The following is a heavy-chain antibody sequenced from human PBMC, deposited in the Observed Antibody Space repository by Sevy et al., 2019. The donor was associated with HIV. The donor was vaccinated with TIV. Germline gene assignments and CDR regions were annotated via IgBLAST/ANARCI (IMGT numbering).Heavy chain of an antibody. CDR3: ARDPSKQYLDY. J-gene: IGHJ4*02. CDR2: ISVNNGNT. V-gene: IGHV1-18*01. Sequence: ASVKVSCKTSGFTFGNYGITWVRQAPGQRLEWMGWISVNNGNTNYAQNLQGRVTMTTDTSTTTAYMELRSLRSDDTAVYFCARDPSKQYLDYWGQGTLVTVSS. D-gene: IGHD4-4*01. CDR1: GFTFGNYG.